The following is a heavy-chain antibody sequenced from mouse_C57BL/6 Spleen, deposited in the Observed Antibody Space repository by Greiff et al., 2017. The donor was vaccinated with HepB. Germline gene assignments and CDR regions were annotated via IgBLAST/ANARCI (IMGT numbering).Heavy chain of an antibody. CDR2: ISDGGSYT. Sequence: EVQRVESGGGLVKPGGSLKLSCAASGFTFSSYAMSWVRQTPEKRLEWVATISDGGSYTYYPDNVKGRFTISRDNAKNNLYLQMSHLKSEDTAMYYCAREEDYCDYWGQGTTLTVSS. CDR3: AREEDYCDY. J-gene: IGHJ2*01. CDR1: GFTFSSYA. V-gene: IGHV5-4*01.